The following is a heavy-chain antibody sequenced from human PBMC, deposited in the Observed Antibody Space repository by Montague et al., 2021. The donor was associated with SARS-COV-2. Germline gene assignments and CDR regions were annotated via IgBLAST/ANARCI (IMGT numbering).Heavy chain of an antibody. Sequence: SETLSLTCAVYGGSFSGYYRSRIRQPPGKGLEWIGEINHSGSTNYNPSLKSRVTISVDTSKNQFSLKLSSVTAADTAVYYCARVRYYGSGTSLGMDVWGQGTTVTVSS. D-gene: IGHD3-10*01. J-gene: IGHJ6*02. CDR1: GGSFSGYY. CDR2: INHSGST. V-gene: IGHV4-34*01. CDR3: ARVRYYGSGTSLGMDV.